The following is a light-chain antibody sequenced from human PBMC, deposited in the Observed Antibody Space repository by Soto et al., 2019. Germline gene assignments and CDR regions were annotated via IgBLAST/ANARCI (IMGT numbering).Light chain of an antibody. Sequence: QSALNEPPSASRAPGQRVPISGSGSSSTIRRNTVNCHHQLPGTPPKVCTYSNTQRTSGVPDLFSGSKSATSASLAISGLLSDDEGEYYCTPWDDSLGSVVVGGGTKLTGL. CDR2: SNT. CDR1: SSTIRRNT. V-gene: IGLV1-44*01. CDR3: TPWDDSLGSVV. J-gene: IGLJ2*01.